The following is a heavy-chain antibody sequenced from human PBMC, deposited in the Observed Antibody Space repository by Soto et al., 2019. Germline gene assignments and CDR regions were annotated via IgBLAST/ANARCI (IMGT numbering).Heavy chain of an antibody. V-gene: IGHV4-59*08. CDR1: GGSISSYY. J-gene: IGHJ5*02. D-gene: IGHD3-3*01. CDR3: ARQLRDFWSGYPPFDP. Sequence: SETLSLTCTVSGGSISSYYWSWIRQPPGKGLEWIGYIYYSGSTNYNPSLKSRVTISVDTSKNQFSLKLSSVTAADTAVYYCARQLRDFWSGYPPFDPWGQGTLVTVSS. CDR2: IYYSGST.